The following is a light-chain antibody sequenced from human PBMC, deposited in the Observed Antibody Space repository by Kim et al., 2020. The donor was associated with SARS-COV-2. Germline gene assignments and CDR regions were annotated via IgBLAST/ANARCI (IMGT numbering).Light chain of an antibody. J-gene: IGLJ3*02. CDR3: SAWDSSLNAWV. CDR1: SNNVGYQG. CDR2: RTN. Sequence: LTQPPSVSKGLRQTATLTCTGNSNNVGYQGAAWLQQHQGHPPKLLSYRTNNRPSGISERLSASRSGNTASLTITGLQPEDEADYYCSAWDSSLNAWVFGGGTQLTVL. V-gene: IGLV10-54*01.